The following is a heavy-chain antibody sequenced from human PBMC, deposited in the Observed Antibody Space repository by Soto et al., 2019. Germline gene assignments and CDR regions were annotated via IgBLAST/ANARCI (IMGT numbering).Heavy chain of an antibody. D-gene: IGHD3-9*01. CDR3: AKGPEYDILTGCDY. CDR2: LSGGGSTT. Sequence: VQLLESGGGFVQPGESLRLSCAASGFTFSLSAMSWVRQAPGRGLDWVSSLSGGGSTTDYADSVKGRFTISRDNSKNPVHLQMNSLRAEDTAVYYCAKGPEYDILTGCDYWGQGPLVTVSS. J-gene: IGHJ4*02. V-gene: IGHV3-23*01. CDR1: GFTFSLSA.